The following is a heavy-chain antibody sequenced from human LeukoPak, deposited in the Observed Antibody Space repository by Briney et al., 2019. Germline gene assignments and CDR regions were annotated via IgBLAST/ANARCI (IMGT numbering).Heavy chain of an antibody. J-gene: IGHJ4*02. CDR2: IYTSGST. D-gene: IGHD6-13*01. Sequence: TSETLSLTCTVSGGSISSASYYWSWIRQPAGKGLEWIGRIYTSGSTNYNPSLKSRVTISVDTSKNQFSLKLSSVTAADTAVYFCARSAADDHFDYWGQGTLVTVSS. V-gene: IGHV4-61*02. CDR3: ARSAADDHFDY. CDR1: GGSISSASYY.